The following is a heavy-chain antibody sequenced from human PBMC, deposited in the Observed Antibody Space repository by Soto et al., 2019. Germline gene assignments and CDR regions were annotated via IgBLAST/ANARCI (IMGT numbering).Heavy chain of an antibody. CDR2: IYYSGST. Sequence: SETRSLTCTVSGGSISSYYWSWIRQPPGKGLEWIGYIYYSGSTNYNPSLKSRVTISVDTSKNQFSLKLSSVTAADTAVYYCARHKGVGATYYYYYGMDVWGQGTTVTVSS. V-gene: IGHV4-59*08. CDR1: GGSISSYY. D-gene: IGHD1-26*01. CDR3: ARHKGVGATYYYYYGMDV. J-gene: IGHJ6*02.